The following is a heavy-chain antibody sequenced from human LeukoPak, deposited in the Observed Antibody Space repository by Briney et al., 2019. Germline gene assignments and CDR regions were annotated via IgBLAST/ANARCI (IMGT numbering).Heavy chain of an antibody. J-gene: IGHJ6*02. Sequence: PGGSLRLSCAASGFTFSDFYMSWIRQAPGKGLEWVSYISSSGSTIYYADSVKGRFTISRDNSKNTLYLQMNSLRAEDTAVYYCARDVVGSSNNGMDVWGQGTTVTVSS. CDR2: ISSSGSTI. CDR1: GFTFSDFY. V-gene: IGHV3-11*04. D-gene: IGHD6-13*01. CDR3: ARDVVGSSNNGMDV.